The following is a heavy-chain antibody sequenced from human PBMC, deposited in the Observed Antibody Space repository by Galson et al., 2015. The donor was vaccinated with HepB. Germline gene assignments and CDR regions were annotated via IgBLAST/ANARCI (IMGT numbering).Heavy chain of an antibody. CDR2: ISSSGGST. Sequence: SLRLSCAASGFTFSSYVMTWVRQAPGKGLEWVSAISSSGGSTYYADSLKGRFTISRDNSKNTLYLQMNSLRAEDTAVYYCAKGEYSSGPGWYFDYWGQGTLVTVSA. CDR3: AKGEYSSGPGWYFDY. D-gene: IGHD2/OR15-2a*01. V-gene: IGHV3-23*01. J-gene: IGHJ4*02. CDR1: GFTFSSYV.